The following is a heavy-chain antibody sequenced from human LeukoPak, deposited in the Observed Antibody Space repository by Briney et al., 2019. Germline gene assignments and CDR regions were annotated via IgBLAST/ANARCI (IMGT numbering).Heavy chain of an antibody. CDR1: GYTFTSYG. V-gene: IGHV1-18*01. CDR2: ISAYNGNT. CDR3: ARDLMANYGSGSYYYNWFDP. D-gene: IGHD3-10*01. J-gene: IGHJ5*02. Sequence: GASVKVSCKASGYTFTSYGISWVRQAPGQGLEWMGWISAYNGNTNYAQKLQGRVTMTKDTSTSTVYMELRSLRSDDTAVYYCARDLMANYGSGSYYYNWFDPWGQGTLVTVSS.